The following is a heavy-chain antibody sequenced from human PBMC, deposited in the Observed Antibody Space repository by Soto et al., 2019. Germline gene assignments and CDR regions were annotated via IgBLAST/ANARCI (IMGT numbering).Heavy chain of an antibody. Sequence: SETLSLTCTVSNGSISSYYWSWIRQPPGKGLEWIAYIYYSGSTNYNPSLKSRVTISVDTSKNQFSLKLSSVTAADTAVYYCARHGSSWQTFDYWGQGTLVTVSS. CDR3: ARHGSSWQTFDY. J-gene: IGHJ4*02. D-gene: IGHD6-13*01. CDR1: NGSISSYY. V-gene: IGHV4-59*08. CDR2: IYYSGST.